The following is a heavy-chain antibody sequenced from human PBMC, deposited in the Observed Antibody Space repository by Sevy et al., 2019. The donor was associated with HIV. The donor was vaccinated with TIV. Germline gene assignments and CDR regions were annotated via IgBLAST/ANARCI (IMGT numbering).Heavy chain of an antibody. CDR1: GGSISSSSYY. Sequence: KQSQTLSLTCTVSGGSISSSSYYWGWIRQPPGKGLEWIGSIYYSGSTYYNPSLKSRVTISVDTSKNQFSLKLSSVTAADTAVYYCATKWAASFDYWGQGTLVTVSS. D-gene: IGHD2-8*01. CDR3: ATKWAASFDY. CDR2: IYYSGST. V-gene: IGHV4-39*01. J-gene: IGHJ4*02.